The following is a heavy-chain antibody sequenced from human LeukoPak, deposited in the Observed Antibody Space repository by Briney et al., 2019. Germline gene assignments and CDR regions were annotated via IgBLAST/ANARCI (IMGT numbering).Heavy chain of an antibody. CDR2: IFTSGST. CDR1: GDSISSYH. CDR3: ARNRDSGSSSNRFFFDY. J-gene: IGHJ4*02. V-gene: IGHV4-4*07. D-gene: IGHD1-26*01. Sequence: PSETLSLTCTVSGDSISSYHWSWVRQPAGMGLEWIGRIFTSGSTNYNPSLKSRVSMSVDTSKNQFSLKLSSVTAADTAVYYCARNRDSGSSSNRFFFDYWGQGTLVTVSS.